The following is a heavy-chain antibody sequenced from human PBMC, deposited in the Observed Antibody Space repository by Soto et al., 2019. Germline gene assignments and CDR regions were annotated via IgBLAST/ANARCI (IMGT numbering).Heavy chain of an antibody. V-gene: IGHV1-18*01. CDR2: ISAYNGNT. Sequence: ASVKVSCKASGYTFTSYGISWVRQAPGQGLEWMGWISAYNGNTNYAQKLQGRVTMTTDTSTSTAYMELRSLRSDDTAVYYCARVITGTTFYYYYGMDVWGQGTTVTVSS. CDR3: ARVITGTTFYYYYGMDV. D-gene: IGHD1-7*01. J-gene: IGHJ6*02. CDR1: GYTFTSYG.